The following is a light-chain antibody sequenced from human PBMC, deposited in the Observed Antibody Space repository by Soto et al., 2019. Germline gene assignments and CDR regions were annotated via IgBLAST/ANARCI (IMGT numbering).Light chain of an antibody. CDR1: SSDVGGYNY. CDR2: EVS. V-gene: IGLV2-14*01. Sequence: QSALTQPASVSGSPGQSTTISCTGTSSDVGGYNYVSWYQQHPGKAPKLMIYEVSNRPSGVSNRFSGSKSGNTASLTISGLQAEDEADYYCSSYTSSTPFYVFGTGTKLTVL. J-gene: IGLJ1*01. CDR3: SSYTSSTPFYV.